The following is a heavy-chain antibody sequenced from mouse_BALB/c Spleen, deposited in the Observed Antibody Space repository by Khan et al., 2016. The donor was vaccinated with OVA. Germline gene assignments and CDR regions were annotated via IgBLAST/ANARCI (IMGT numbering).Heavy chain of an antibody. Sequence: EVQLVESGGGLVQPGGSRKLSCAASGFTFSRFGMHWVRQAPEKGLEWVAYISSGSSTIYYADTVKGRFTISRDNPKNTLFLQMTSLRSEDTAMYYRARDSNFDYWGQGTTLTVSS. J-gene: IGHJ2*01. CDR2: ISSGSSTI. V-gene: IGHV5-17*02. CDR1: GFTFSRFG. CDR3: ARDSNFDY.